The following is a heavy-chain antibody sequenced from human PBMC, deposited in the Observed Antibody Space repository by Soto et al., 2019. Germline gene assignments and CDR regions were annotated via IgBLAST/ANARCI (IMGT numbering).Heavy chain of an antibody. D-gene: IGHD2-21*02. V-gene: IGHV1-3*01. J-gene: IGHJ4*02. CDR1: GYTFNSYA. Sequence: ASVKVCCKASGYTFNSYAMHWVRQAPGQRLEWMGWINAGNGNTKYSQKFQGRVTITRDTSASTAYMELSSLRSEDTAVYYCARSIVVVTALDYWGQGTLVTV. CDR3: ARSIVVVTALDY. CDR2: INAGNGNT.